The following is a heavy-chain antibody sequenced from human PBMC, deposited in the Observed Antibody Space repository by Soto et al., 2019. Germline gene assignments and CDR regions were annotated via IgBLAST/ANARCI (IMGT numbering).Heavy chain of an antibody. CDR3: ASTLVYPWLPLNYYCGMDV. Sequence: GESLKISCKGSGYSFTSYWISWVRQMPGKGLEWMGRIDPSDSYTNYSPSFHGHVTIPANKPISTAYLQWSSLNASDTAMYYCASTLVYPWLPLNYYCGMDVWGKGPTVTVSS. D-gene: IGHD3-22*01. CDR1: GYSFTSYW. V-gene: IGHV5-10-1*01. J-gene: IGHJ6*04. CDR2: IDPSDSYT.